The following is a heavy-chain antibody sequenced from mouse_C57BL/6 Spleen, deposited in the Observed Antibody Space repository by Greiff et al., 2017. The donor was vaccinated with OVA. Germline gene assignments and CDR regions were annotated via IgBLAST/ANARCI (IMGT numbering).Heavy chain of an antibody. CDR2: IYPGDGDT. V-gene: IGHV1-82*01. CDR3: ESDYDVGWFAY. CDR1: GYAFSSSW. J-gene: IGHJ3*01. D-gene: IGHD2-4*01. Sequence: QVQLQQSGPELVKPGASVKISCKASGYAFSSSWMNWVKQRPGKGLEWIGRIYPGDGDTNYNGKFKGKATLTADKSSSTAYMQLSSLTSEDSAVDFCESDYDVGWFAYWGQGTLVTVSA.